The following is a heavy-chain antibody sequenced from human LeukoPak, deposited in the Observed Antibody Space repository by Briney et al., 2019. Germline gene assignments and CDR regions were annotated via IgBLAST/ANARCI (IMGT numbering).Heavy chain of an antibody. CDR2: INPNSGGT. CDR1: GYTFTGYY. CDR3: ARGYCSSTSCSDYFDY. Sequence: ASVMVSCKASGYTFTGYYMHWVRQAPGQGLEWMGWINPNSGGTDYAQKFQGRVTMTRDTSISTAYMELSRLRSDDTAVYYCARGYCSSTSCSDYFDYWGQGTLVTVSS. V-gene: IGHV1-2*02. J-gene: IGHJ4*02. D-gene: IGHD2-2*01.